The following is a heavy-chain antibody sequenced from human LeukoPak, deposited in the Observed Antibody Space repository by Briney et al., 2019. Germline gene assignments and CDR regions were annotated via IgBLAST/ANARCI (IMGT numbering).Heavy chain of an antibody. CDR2: INPSGGIT. D-gene: IGHD3-3*01. Sequence: ASVKVSCKASGYTFTSYYMHWVRQAPGQGLEWMGIINPSGGITRYAQKFQGRVTTTRDTSTSTVYMELSSLRSEDTAVYYCTRDVITIFVVVIPTGFETCGQRTLVTVSS. V-gene: IGHV1-46*03. CDR1: GYTFTSYY. CDR3: TRDVITIFVVVIPTGFET. J-gene: IGHJ5*02.